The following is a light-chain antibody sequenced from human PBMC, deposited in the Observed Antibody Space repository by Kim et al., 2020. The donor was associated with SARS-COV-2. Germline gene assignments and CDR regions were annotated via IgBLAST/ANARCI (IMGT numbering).Light chain of an antibody. CDR2: DVS. J-gene: IGLJ2*01. CDR1: SSDVGGYNY. Sequence: QSLTISSTGTSSDVGGYNYVSWYQQHPGKAPKLMIYDVSNRPSGVSNRFSGSKSGNTASLTISGLQAEDEADYYCSSYTSSSTLVVFGGGTKLTVL. V-gene: IGLV2-14*03. CDR3: SSYTSSSTLVV.